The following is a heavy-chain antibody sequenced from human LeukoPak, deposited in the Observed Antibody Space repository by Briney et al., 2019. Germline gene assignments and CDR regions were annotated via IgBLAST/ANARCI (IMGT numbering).Heavy chain of an antibody. CDR3: ARDNWNGAFDI. V-gene: IGHV3-21*01. CDR1: GFTFSGYS. CDR2: ISSSSTYL. D-gene: IGHD1-20*01. J-gene: IGHJ3*02. Sequence: GGSLRLSCAASGFTFSGYSMNWVRQAPGKGLEWVSSISSSSTYLYYADSVKGRFTISRDNAKNSLYLQMNSLRAEDTAVYYCARDNWNGAFDIWGQGTMVTVSS.